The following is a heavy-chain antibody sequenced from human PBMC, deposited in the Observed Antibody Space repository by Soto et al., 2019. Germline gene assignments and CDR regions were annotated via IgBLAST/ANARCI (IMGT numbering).Heavy chain of an antibody. Sequence: GASVKVSCKASGYTFTGYYMHWVRQAPGQGLEWMGWINPNSGGTNYAQKFQGWVTMTRDTSISTAYMELSRLRSDDTAGYYCARENYYDSSGYYTGKNYYYGMDVWGQGTTVTVSS. V-gene: IGHV1-2*04. CDR2: INPNSGGT. D-gene: IGHD3-22*01. CDR1: GYTFTGYY. CDR3: ARENYYDSSGYYTGKNYYYGMDV. J-gene: IGHJ6*02.